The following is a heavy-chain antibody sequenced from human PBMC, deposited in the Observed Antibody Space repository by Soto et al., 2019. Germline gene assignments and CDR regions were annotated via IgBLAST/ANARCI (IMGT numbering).Heavy chain of an antibody. Sequence: VASVKVSCKASGYTFTSYGISWVRQAPGQGLEWMGWISAYNGNTNYAQKLQGRVTMTTDTSTSTAYMELRSLRSDDTAVYYCARTISRAPNGYYYYYGMDVWGQGTTVTVSS. CDR2: ISAYNGNT. J-gene: IGHJ6*02. D-gene: IGHD2-8*01. CDR3: ARTISRAPNGYYYYYGMDV. V-gene: IGHV1-18*01. CDR1: GYTFTSYG.